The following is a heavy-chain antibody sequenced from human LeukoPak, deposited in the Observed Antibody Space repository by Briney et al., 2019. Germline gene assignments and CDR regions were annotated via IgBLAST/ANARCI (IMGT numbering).Heavy chain of an antibody. J-gene: IGHJ3*02. V-gene: IGHV3-15*01. CDR1: GFTFSNAW. CDR2: VKSEPDGGTT. Sequence: GGSLRLSCAGSGFTFSNAWMNWVRQAPGKGLEWVARVKSEPDGGTTDYAAPVKGRFSISRVDSKNMAYLQMNGLKAEDTAVYYCATGLVFDIWGQGTMVTVSS. CDR3: ATGLVFDI.